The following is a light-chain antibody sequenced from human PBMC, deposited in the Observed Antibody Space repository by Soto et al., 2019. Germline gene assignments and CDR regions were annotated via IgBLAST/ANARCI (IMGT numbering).Light chain of an antibody. J-gene: IGLJ1*01. CDR2: EVS. CDR1: SSDVGGYNY. Sequence: QSVLTQPASVSGSPGQSITISCTGTSSDVGGYNYVSWYQQHPGKAPKLMIYEVSERPSGVPDRFSGSKSGNTASLTVSGLQADDEADYYCSSYSGTNYHYVFGTGTKVT. CDR3: SSYSGTNYHYV. V-gene: IGLV2-8*01.